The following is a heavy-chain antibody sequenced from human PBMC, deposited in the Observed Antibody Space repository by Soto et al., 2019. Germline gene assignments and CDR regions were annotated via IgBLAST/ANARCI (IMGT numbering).Heavy chain of an antibody. V-gene: IGHV1-8*02. CDR1: GGTFSSYA. D-gene: IGHD2-15*01. J-gene: IGHJ3*02. CDR2: MNPNSGNT. Sequence: ASVKVSCKASGGTFSSYAISWVRQATGQGLEWMGWMNPNSGNTGYAQKFQGRVTMTRNTSISTAYMELSSLRSEDTAVYYCARFPPPGYCSGGSCYPSDAFDIWGQGTMVTVSS. CDR3: ARFPPPGYCSGGSCYPSDAFDI.